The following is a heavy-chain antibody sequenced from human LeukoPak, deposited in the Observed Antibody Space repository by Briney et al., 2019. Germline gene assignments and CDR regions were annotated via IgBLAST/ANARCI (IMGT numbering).Heavy chain of an antibody. Sequence: PGGALRLSCAASGFTFSSDWMSWVRQAPGKGLEWVANIKEDGSEKKDVDSVKGRFTISRDNAKSSLYLQMNSLRAEDTAVYYCARDLALPPRGAAYYYYMDVWGKGTTVTVSS. CDR1: GFTFSSDW. D-gene: IGHD6-25*01. V-gene: IGHV3-7*01. CDR3: ARDLALPPRGAAYYYYMDV. CDR2: IKEDGSEK. J-gene: IGHJ6*03.